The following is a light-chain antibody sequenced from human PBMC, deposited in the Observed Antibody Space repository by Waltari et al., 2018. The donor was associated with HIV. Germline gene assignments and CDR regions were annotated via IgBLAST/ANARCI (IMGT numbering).Light chain of an antibody. CDR2: GKN. Sequence: QSVLPQPPSASGTPEQSVTISCSGSTSHIGRNTVRWFQQFPGTAPKVLIYGKNQRPSVVPDRFSGSKSGTSASLAISGLQSEDEADYYCASWDDSLNGPVFGGGTKLTVV. CDR3: ASWDDSLNGPV. V-gene: IGLV1-44*01. J-gene: IGLJ2*01. CDR1: TSHIGRNT.